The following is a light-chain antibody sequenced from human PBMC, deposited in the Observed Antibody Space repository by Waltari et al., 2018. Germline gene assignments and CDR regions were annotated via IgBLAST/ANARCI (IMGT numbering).Light chain of an antibody. CDR3: HVWHPHVDPGV. CDR1: NIGTYS. CDR2: YYR. J-gene: IGLJ1*01. Sequence: SYVVTQPPSVSVAPGETATITCGGDNIGTYSVHWYQQKAGQAPGVVIFYYRDRPSGIPDRFSGSNSGHTATLTISRVEAGDEARYYCHVWHPHVDPGVFGTGTEVTVL. V-gene: IGLV3-21*04.